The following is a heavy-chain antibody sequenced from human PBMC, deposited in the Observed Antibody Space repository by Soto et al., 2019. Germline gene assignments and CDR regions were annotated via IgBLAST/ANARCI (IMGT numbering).Heavy chain of an antibody. J-gene: IGHJ4*02. V-gene: IGHV3-23*01. CDR3: AKVGSSSTSRWFDY. CDR2: ISYGGDAT. CDR1: GFTFSSYA. Sequence: GSLRLSCASSGFTFSSYAMTWVRQAPGMGLEWVSTISYGGDATKYADSVKGRFTISRDNSKNTLSLQMNSLRAEDTAVYYCAKVGSSSTSRWFDYWGQGTLVTVSS. D-gene: IGHD3-10*01.